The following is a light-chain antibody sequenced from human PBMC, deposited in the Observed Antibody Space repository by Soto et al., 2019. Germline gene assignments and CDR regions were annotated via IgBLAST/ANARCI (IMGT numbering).Light chain of an antibody. CDR2: GAS. CDR1: QSVNNF. CDR3: QQYGSSIT. J-gene: IGKJ5*01. V-gene: IGKV3-20*01. Sequence: EILLTQSPAIVSLSPGERATLSCRASQSVNNFFAWYQQKPGQAPRPLIYGASSRATGIPDRFSGSGSGTDFTLTISRLEPEDFAVYYCQQYGSSITFGQGTRLEI.